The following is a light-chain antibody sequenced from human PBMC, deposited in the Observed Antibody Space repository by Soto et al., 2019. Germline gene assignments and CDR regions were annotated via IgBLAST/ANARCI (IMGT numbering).Light chain of an antibody. CDR2: DVS. CDR1: SSDIGRYNY. CDR3: GSYASSDTMI. J-gene: IGLJ2*01. V-gene: IGLV2-14*03. Sequence: QSALTQPASVSGSPGQSITISCTGTSSDIGRYNYVSWYQHSPGKAPKLITYDVSDRPSGVSNRFSGSKSGTTASLTISGLQAADEADYYCGSYASSDTMIFGGGTKLTVL.